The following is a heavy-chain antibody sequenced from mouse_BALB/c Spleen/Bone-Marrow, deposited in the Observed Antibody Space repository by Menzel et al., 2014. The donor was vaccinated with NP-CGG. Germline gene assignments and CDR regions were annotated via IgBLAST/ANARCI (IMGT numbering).Heavy chain of an antibody. CDR3: ARNERLREDYAMDY. J-gene: IGHJ4*01. CDR1: GFSLTSYG. D-gene: IGHD2-4*01. V-gene: IGHV2-4-1*01. Sequence: QVQLQQSGPGLVQPSQSLSIACTVSGFSLTSYGVHWVRQSPGKGLEWLGVIWSGGSTDYNAAFISRLSISKDNSKSQVFFKRNSLQADDTAIYYRARNERLREDYAMDYWGQGTSVTVSS. CDR2: IWSGGST.